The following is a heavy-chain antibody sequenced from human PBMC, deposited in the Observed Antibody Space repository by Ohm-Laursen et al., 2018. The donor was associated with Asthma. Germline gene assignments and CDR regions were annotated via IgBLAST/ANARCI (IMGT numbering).Heavy chain of an antibody. CDR2: IIPIFGTA. J-gene: IGHJ4*02. CDR1: GGTFSSYA. V-gene: IGHV1-69*13. Sequence: GALVKVSCKASGGTFSSYAISWVRQAPGQGLEWMGGIIPIFGTANYAQKFQGRVTITADESTSTAYMELSSLRSEDTAVYYCARDLFRSSGSHYYFDYWGQGTLVTVSS. D-gene: IGHD3-22*01. CDR3: ARDLFRSSGSHYYFDY.